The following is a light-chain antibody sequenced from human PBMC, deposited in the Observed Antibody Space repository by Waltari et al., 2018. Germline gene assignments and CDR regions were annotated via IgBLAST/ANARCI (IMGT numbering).Light chain of an antibody. Sequence: DIQLTQSPSSLSASVGDRVTITCRASQTFNSWLAWYQQRSEKAPRLLIHKASTLHTGVSSRFSGSGSGTEFTLTISSLQPDDSATYYCQQYSTYSGSFGQGTKLEIK. CDR1: QTFNSW. J-gene: IGKJ2*01. CDR3: QQYSTYSGS. CDR2: KAS. V-gene: IGKV1-5*03.